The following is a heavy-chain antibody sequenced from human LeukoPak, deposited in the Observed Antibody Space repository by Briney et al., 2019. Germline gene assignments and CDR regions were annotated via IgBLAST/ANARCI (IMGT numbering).Heavy chain of an antibody. CDR2: ISGSGGST. CDR1: GFTFSSYA. J-gene: IGHJ4*02. Sequence: GGSLRPSCAASGFTFSSYAMSWVRQAPGKGLEWVSAISGSGGSTYYADSVKGRFTISRDNSKNTLYLQMNSLRAEDTAVYYCAKASAMIVVVSKHFDYWGQGTLVTVSS. D-gene: IGHD3-22*01. V-gene: IGHV3-23*01. CDR3: AKASAMIVVVSKHFDY.